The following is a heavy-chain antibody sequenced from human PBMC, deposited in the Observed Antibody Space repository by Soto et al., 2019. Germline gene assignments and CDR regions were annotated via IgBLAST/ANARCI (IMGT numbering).Heavy chain of an antibody. D-gene: IGHD3-22*01. J-gene: IGHJ4*02. CDR2: ISGSGGST. CDR1: GFTFSSYA. V-gene: IGHV3-23*01. CDR3: AKAGPPYYDSSGYYHQTYFDY. Sequence: LSLTCAASGFTFSSYAMSWVRQAPGKGLEWVSAISGSGGSTYYADSVKGRFTISRDNSKNTLYLQMNSLRAEDTAVYYCAKAGPPYYDSSGYYHQTYFDYWGQGTLVTVSS.